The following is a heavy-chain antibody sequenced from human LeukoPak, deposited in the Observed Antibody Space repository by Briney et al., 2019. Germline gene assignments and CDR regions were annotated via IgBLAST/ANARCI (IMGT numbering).Heavy chain of an antibody. Sequence: ASVKVSCKASGGTFSSYAISWVRQATGQGLEWMGWMNPNSGNTGYAQKFQGRVTITRNTSISTAYMELSSLRSEDTAVYYCARGIPLVQGSFDYWGQGTLVTVSS. V-gene: IGHV1-8*03. D-gene: IGHD6-6*01. J-gene: IGHJ4*02. CDR2: MNPNSGNT. CDR3: ARGIPLVQGSFDY. CDR1: GGTFSSYA.